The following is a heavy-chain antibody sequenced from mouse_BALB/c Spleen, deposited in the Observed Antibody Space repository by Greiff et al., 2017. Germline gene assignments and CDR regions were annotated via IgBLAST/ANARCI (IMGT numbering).Heavy chain of an antibody. Sequence: EVQGVESGGGLVKPGGSLKLSCAASGFTFSSYAMSWVRQTPEKRLEWVASISSGGSTYYPDSVKGRFTISRDNARNILYLQMSSLRSEDTAMYYCARGKLPDYWGQGTTLTVSS. J-gene: IGHJ2*01. CDR3: ARGKLPDY. CDR1: GFTFSSYA. CDR2: ISSGGST. V-gene: IGHV5-6-5*01.